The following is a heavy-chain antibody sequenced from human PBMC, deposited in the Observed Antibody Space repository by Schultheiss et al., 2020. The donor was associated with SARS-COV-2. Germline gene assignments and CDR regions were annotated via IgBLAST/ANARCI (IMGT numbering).Heavy chain of an antibody. CDR3: ARDIAVAGYFDY. V-gene: IGHV4-38-2*02. Sequence: SETLSLTCTVSGYSISSGYYWGWIRQPPGKGLEWIGSIYYSGSTYYNPSLKSRVTISVDTSKNQFSLKLSSVTAADTAVYYCARDIAVAGYFDYWGQGTLVTVSS. D-gene: IGHD6-19*01. CDR1: GYSISSGYY. J-gene: IGHJ4*02. CDR2: IYYSGST.